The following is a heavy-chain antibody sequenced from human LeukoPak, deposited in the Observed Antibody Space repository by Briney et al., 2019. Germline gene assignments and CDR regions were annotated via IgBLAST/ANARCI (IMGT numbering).Heavy chain of an antibody. J-gene: IGHJ4*02. V-gene: IGHV3-74*01. CDR3: VRALLGTSDY. D-gene: IGHD7-27*01. CDR1: GFTFSTSW. CDR2: INPDGSIT. Sequence: GGSLRLSCAASGFTFSTSWMHWVRQVPGKGLVWVSRINPDGSITNYADSVKGRFTISRDNANNMLYLLINSLRVDDTAVYYCVRALLGTSDYWGQGTLVTVSS.